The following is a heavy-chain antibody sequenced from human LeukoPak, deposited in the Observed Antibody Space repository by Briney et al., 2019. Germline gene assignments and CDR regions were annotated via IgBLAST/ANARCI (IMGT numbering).Heavy chain of an antibody. J-gene: IGHJ6*03. CDR2: IYSGGST. CDR3: ARGPPGRFLEWLWTYYMDV. D-gene: IGHD3-3*01. CDR1: GFTVSSNY. V-gene: IGHV3-53*01. Sequence: GGSLRLSCAASGFTVSSNYMSWVRQAPGKGLGWVSVIYSGGSTYYADSVKGRFTISRDNSKNTLYLQMNSLRAEDTAVYYCARGPPGRFLEWLWTYYMDVWGKGTTVTVSS.